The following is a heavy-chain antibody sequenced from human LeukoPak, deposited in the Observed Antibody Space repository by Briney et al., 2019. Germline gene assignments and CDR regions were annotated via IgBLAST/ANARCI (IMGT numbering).Heavy chain of an antibody. CDR2: IIPIFGTA. V-gene: IGHV1-69*05. Sequence: GASVKVSCKASGGTFSNYAISWVRQAPGQGLEWMGGIIPIFGTANYAQKFQGRVTITTDESTSTAYMELSSLRSEDTAVYYCARLLRDSSGYYVFDYWGQGTLVTVSS. J-gene: IGHJ4*02. D-gene: IGHD3-22*01. CDR1: GGTFSNYA. CDR3: ARLLRDSSGYYVFDY.